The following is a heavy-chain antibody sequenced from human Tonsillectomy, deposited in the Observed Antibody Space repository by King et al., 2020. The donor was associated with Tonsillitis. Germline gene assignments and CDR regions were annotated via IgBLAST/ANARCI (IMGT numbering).Heavy chain of an antibody. CDR1: GGTFSNYA. CDR2: IIPILGIA. CDR3: VSGYESVTIDN. D-gene: IGHD5-12*01. Sequence: QLVQSGAEVKKPGSSVQVSCKASGGTFSNYAIRWVRQAPGQGLEWMGRIIPILGIANYAQKFQGRVTITADKSTSTAYMELRSLRSDDTAVYYCVSGYESVTIDNWGQGTLVTVSS. V-gene: IGHV1-69*04. J-gene: IGHJ4*02.